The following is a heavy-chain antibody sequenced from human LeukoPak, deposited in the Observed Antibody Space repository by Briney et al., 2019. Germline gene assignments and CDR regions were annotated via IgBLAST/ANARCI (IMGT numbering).Heavy chain of an antibody. D-gene: IGHD3-22*01. V-gene: IGHV3-23*01. CDR3: AKDFDYYDSSGYYPSDAFDI. J-gene: IGHJ3*02. CDR1: GFTLSSYA. CDR2: ISDTGNT. Sequence: GGSLRLSCAASGFTLSSYAMSWVRQAPGKGLEWVSAISDTGNTYHADSVKGRFTISRDNSKNTLYLQMNSLRAEDTAVYYCAKDFDYYDSSGYYPSDAFDIWGQGTMVTVSS.